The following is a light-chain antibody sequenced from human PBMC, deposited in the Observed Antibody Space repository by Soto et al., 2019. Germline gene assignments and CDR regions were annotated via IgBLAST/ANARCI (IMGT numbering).Light chain of an antibody. Sequence: QSVLTQPASVSGSPGQSITISCAGTSGDVGAYNYVSWYQQYPGKVPKLIVYEVSNRPSGVSDRFSGSKAGNTASLTISGLPAEDEADYYCSSYTSRSPVVFGGGTKLTVL. V-gene: IGLV2-14*01. CDR2: EVS. CDR3: SSYTSRSPVV. CDR1: SGDVGAYNY. J-gene: IGLJ2*01.